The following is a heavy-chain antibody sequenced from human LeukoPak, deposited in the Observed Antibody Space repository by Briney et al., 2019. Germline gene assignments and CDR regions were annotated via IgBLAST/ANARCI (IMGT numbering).Heavy chain of an antibody. J-gene: IGHJ3*02. CDR2: IYYSGSS. CDR3: AREVGATKRKAFDI. D-gene: IGHD1-26*01. V-gene: IGHV4-39*07. Sequence: SETLSLTCTVSGGSISSSSYYWGWIRQPPGKGLGWIGSIYYSGSSDYNPSLKSRVTISVDRSKNQFSLKLSSVTAADTAVYYCAREVGATKRKAFDIWGQGTMVTVSS. CDR1: GGSISSSSYY.